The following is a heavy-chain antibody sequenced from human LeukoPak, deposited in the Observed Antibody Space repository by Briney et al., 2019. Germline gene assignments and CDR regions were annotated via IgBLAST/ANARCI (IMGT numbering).Heavy chain of an antibody. J-gene: IGHJ3*01. CDR2: IYYTGST. CDR3: ARERGILRGDAFDL. V-gene: IGHV4-59*01. D-gene: IGHD1-26*01. Sequence: SETLSLTCTVSGGSISSYYWSWIRQPPGKGLEWIGYIYYTGSTNYNPSLKSRVTMSADTSKNQFSLKLSSVTAADTAVYFCARERGILRGDAFDLWGQGTMVTVSS. CDR1: GGSISSYY.